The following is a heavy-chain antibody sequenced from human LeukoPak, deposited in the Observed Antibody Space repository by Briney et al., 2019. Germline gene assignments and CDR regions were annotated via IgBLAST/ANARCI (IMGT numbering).Heavy chain of an antibody. J-gene: IGHJ4*02. CDR1: GYSFTSYW. V-gene: IGHV5-10-1*01. CDR3: ARHRRHYDILTGYGY. D-gene: IGHD3-9*01. CDR2: IDPSDSYT. Sequence: GESLKISCKGSGYSFTSYWISWVRQMPGKGLEWMGRIDPSDSYTNYSPSFQGHVTISADKSISTAYLQWSSLKASDTAMYYCARHRRHYDILTGYGYWGQGTLVTVSS.